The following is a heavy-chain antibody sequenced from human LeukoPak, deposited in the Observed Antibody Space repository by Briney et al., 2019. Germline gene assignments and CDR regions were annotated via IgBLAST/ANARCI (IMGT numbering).Heavy chain of an antibody. CDR3: ARAGYNSGWVDC. J-gene: IGHJ4*02. D-gene: IGHD6-19*01. CDR1: GGSISSYY. V-gene: IGHV4-4*07. CDR2: IYTSGST. Sequence: SETLSLTCTASGGSISSYYWSWIRQPAGKGLEWIGRIYTSGSTNYNPSLKSRVSMSVDTSKNQFSLKLSSVTAADTGVYYCARAGYNSGWVDCWGQGTLVTVSS.